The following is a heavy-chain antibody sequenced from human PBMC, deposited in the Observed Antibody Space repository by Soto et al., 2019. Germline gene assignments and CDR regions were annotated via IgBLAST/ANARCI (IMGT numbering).Heavy chain of an antibody. CDR3: AKDIDYGGNTYYYYGMDV. CDR1: GFTFVDDT. Sequence: GGSLRQSCADSGFTFVDDTMHWVRQAPGKGLEWVSLISWDGGSTYYADSVKGRFTISRDNSKNSLYLQMNSLRTEDTALYYCAKDIDYGGNTYYYYGMDVWGQGTTVTVSS. D-gene: IGHD4-17*01. J-gene: IGHJ6*02. V-gene: IGHV3-43*01. CDR2: ISWDGGST.